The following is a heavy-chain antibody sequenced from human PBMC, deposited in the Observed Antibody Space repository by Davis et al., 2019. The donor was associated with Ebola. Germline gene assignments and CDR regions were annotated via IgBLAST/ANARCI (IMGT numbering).Heavy chain of an antibody. Sequence: PGGSLRLSCKGSGYNFANYWITWVRQMPGKGLEWVGIIFPDDSDTRYSPSFQGQVTISVDKSISTAYLQWNSLKASDSAMYYCARHWPLRPVRPEHLDSWGQGTLVTVSS. CDR3: ARHWPLRPVRPEHLDS. V-gene: IGHV5-51*01. J-gene: IGHJ4*02. CDR2: IFPDDSDT. D-gene: IGHD6-6*01. CDR1: GYNFANYW.